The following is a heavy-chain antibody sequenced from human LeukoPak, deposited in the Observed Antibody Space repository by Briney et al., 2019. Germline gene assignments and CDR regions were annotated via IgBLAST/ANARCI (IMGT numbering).Heavy chain of an antibody. CDR3: VRDSTSGVYY. Sequence: PGGSLRLSCAASGFIFSNYWMLWFRQAPGKGPMFVSRINDDGSGTVYADSVNGRFIMSRDNAKNTLYLQMDSLRAEDTAVYYCVRDSTSGVYYWGQGTLVTVSS. CDR2: INDDGSGT. J-gene: IGHJ4*02. D-gene: IGHD3-10*01. CDR1: GFIFSNYW. V-gene: IGHV3-74*01.